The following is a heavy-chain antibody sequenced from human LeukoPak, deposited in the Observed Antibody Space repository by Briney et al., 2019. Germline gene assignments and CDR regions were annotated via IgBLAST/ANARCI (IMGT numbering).Heavy chain of an antibody. CDR3: AKDGLYYDGSEHVYYFDS. CDR1: GFTFSKSA. V-gene: IGHV3-23*01. CDR2: IIYSGGAT. D-gene: IGHD3-22*01. Sequence: GGSLRLSCAASGFTFSKSAMTWVRQGPGTGLEFVASIIYSGGATYYADSVKGRFTISRDNSKNTLYLQMNSLRAEDTALYYCAKDGLYYDGSEHVYYFDSWGQGTLVTVSS. J-gene: IGHJ4*02.